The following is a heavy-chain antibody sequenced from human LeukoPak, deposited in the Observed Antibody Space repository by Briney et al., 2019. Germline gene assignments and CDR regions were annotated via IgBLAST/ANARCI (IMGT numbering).Heavy chain of an antibody. Sequence: PSETLSLTCTVSGGSISSYYWSWIRQPPGKGLEWIGYIYYSGSTNYNPSLKSRVTISVDTSKNQFSLKLSSVTAADTAVYYCARGFLGYMDVWGQGTLVTVSS. V-gene: IGHV4-59*01. CDR1: GGSISSYY. CDR2: IYYSGST. CDR3: ARGFLGYMDV. J-gene: IGHJ4*02. D-gene: IGHD5-24*01.